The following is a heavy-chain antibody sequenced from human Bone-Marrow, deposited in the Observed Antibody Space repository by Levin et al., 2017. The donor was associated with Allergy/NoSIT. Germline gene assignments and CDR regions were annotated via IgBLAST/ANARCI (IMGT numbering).Heavy chain of an antibody. J-gene: IGHJ3*02. CDR2: ISSIGSAV. CDR1: GFTFSDHD. V-gene: IGHV3-11*01. CDR3: ARIRGAAWCRGFDI. Sequence: GGSLRLSCAASGFTFSDHDMGWVRQAPGKGLEWISHISSIGSAVYYADSVKGRFTISRDNIKNSLSLQMNTLRAEDTAVFYCARIRGAAWCRGFDIWGQGTLVTGS. D-gene: IGHD2-8*02.